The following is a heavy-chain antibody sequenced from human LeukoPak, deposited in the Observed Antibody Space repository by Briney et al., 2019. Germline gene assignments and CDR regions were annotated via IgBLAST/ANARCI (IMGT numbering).Heavy chain of an antibody. CDR1: GGSISSYY. CDR3: ARDGITGPRFYNWFDP. Sequence: SETLSLTCTVSGGSISSYYWSWIRQPPGKGLEWIGYIYHSGSTNYNPSLKSRVTISVDTSKNQFSLKLSSVTAADTAVYYCARDGITGPRFYNWFDPWGQGTLVTVSS. D-gene: IGHD1-20*01. CDR2: IYHSGST. J-gene: IGHJ5*02. V-gene: IGHV4-59*01.